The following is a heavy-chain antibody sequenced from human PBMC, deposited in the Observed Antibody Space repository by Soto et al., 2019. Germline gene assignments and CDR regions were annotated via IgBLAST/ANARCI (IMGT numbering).Heavy chain of an antibody. CDR3: ARDVPLYCSGGSCYYSWFDP. Sequence: QVQLQESGPGLVKPSQTLSLTCTVSGGSISTGGYYWSWIRQHPGKGLEWIGYIYYSGSAYYNTSLKSRVTISVDTSNNQFSLKLSSVTAADTAVYYCARDVPLYCSGGSCYYSWFDPWGQGTLVTVSS. CDR2: IYYSGSA. V-gene: IGHV4-31*03. D-gene: IGHD2-15*01. CDR1: GGSISTGGYY. J-gene: IGHJ5*02.